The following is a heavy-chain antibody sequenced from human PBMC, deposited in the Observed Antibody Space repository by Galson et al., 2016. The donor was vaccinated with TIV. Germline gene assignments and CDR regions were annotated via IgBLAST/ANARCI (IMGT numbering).Heavy chain of an antibody. CDR3: ARRFAVVYGDYAAFDI. CDR2: IYPGDFNT. D-gene: IGHD4-17*01. CDR1: GYIFTNYW. Sequence: QSGAVVKEPGESLNISCKGSGYIFTNYWIGWVRRMPGKGLEWMGIIYPGDFNTRYSPSFLGQVTISANKAINTPYLLLNSLKASDTAMYYCARRFAVVYGDYAAFDILGQGTIVTVSS. J-gene: IGHJ3*02. V-gene: IGHV5-51*01.